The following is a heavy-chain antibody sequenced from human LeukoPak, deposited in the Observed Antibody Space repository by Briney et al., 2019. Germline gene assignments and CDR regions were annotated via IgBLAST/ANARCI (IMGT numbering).Heavy chain of an antibody. CDR2: IKQDGSEQ. CDR1: EFTFRSHV. CDR3: ARESIVVVPTTMDDASDI. V-gene: IGHV3-7*01. J-gene: IGHJ3*02. D-gene: IGHD2-2*01. Sequence: GGSLRLSCAASEFTFRSHVMSWVRQAPGKGLEWVANIKQDGSEQFYLDSVKGRFTISRDNAKNALYLQMHSLRVEDTAVYYCARESIVVVPTTMDDASDIWGQGTMVTVSS.